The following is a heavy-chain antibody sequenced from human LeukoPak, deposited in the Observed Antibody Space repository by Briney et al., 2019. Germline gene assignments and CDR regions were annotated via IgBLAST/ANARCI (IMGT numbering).Heavy chain of an antibody. CDR2: IESKTDGGTT. CDR1: GFTFSNAW. J-gene: IGHJ4*02. CDR3: TTDTYDYVWGSYRRYFDY. Sequence: GGSLRLSCAASGFTFSNAWMSWVRQAPGKGLEWVGRIESKTDGGTTDYAAPVKGRFTISRDDSKNTLYLQMNSLKTEDTAVYYCTTDTYDYVWGSYRRYFDYWGQGTLVTVSS. V-gene: IGHV3-15*04. D-gene: IGHD3-16*02.